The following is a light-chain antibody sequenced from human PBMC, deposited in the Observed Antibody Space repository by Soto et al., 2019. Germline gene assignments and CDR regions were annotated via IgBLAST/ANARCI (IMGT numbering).Light chain of an antibody. Sequence: QSVLTQPASVSGSPGQSITISCTGTSSDVGAYDYVSWYQQHPDKAPKLMIYEVSHRPSGVSNRFYGSKSVNTATLTISGLQAEDEADYYCSSYTSSRTRVFGTGTKVTVL. CDR3: SSYTSSRTRV. V-gene: IGLV2-14*03. CDR2: EVS. CDR1: SSDVGAYDY. J-gene: IGLJ1*01.